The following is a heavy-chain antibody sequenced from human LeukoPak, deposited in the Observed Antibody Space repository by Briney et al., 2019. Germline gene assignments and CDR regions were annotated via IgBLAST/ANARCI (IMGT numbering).Heavy chain of an antibody. CDR1: GYTFTSYA. Sequence: ASVKVSCKASGYTFTSYAINWARQAPGQGLDWMGWINTNTGNPTYAQGFTGRFVFSLDTFVSTAYLQISSLKADDTAVYYCARVPFVVMGVTGNWFDPWGQGTLVTVSS. J-gene: IGHJ5*02. CDR2: INTNTGNP. CDR3: ARVPFVVMGVTGNWFDP. V-gene: IGHV7-4-1*02. D-gene: IGHD2-8*01.